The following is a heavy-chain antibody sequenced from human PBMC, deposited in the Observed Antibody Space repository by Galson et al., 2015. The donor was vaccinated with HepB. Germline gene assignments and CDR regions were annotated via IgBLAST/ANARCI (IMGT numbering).Heavy chain of an antibody. D-gene: IGHD6-19*01. Sequence: SLRLSCAASGFTFSDHYMDWVRQAPGKGLEWVGRSRSRANSYTTEYAASVKGRFTISRDVSKDSLYLQMNSLTTEDTAVYYCGRGGHSSGWRDIDYWGQGTLVTVSS. CDR2: SRSRANSYTT. V-gene: IGHV3-72*01. CDR3: GRGGHSSGWRDIDY. J-gene: IGHJ4*02. CDR1: GFTFSDHY.